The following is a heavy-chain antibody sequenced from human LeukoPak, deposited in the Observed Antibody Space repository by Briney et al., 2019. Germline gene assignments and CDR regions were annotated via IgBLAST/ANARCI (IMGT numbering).Heavy chain of an antibody. J-gene: IGHJ4*01. V-gene: IGHV3-30-3*01. CDR3: ARDLSGHWTYDY. Sequence: GGSLRLSCAASGFTFRNYYMHWVRQAPGKGLEWVAVISLDGNNEYYADSVKGRFSPSRDNSMNTLYLQLTSLRTEDTAMYYCARDLSGHWTYDYWGQGTLVTVSS. D-gene: IGHD1-1*01. CDR2: ISLDGNNE. CDR1: GFTFRNYY.